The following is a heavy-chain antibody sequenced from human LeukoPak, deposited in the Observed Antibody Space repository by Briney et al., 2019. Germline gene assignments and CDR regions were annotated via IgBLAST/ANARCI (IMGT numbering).Heavy chain of an antibody. V-gene: IGHV3-23*01. CDR2: ISGSDDST. Sequence: PGGSLRLSCAASGFTFSTYAMNWVRQAPGKGLEWVSGISGSDDSTYYADSVKGRFTISRDYSKNTLYLQMNSLRAEDTAIYYCARNYDILTGYYPFDHWGQGTLVTVSS. J-gene: IGHJ5*02. D-gene: IGHD3-9*01. CDR1: GFTFSTYA. CDR3: ARNYDILTGYYPFDH.